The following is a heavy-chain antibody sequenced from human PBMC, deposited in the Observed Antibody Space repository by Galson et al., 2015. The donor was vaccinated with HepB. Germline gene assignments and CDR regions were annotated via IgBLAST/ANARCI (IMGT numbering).Heavy chain of an antibody. D-gene: IGHD5-18*01. CDR2: TSSSSSYI. CDR1: GFTFSSYS. Sequence: SLRLSCAASGFTFSSYSMNWVRQAPGKGLEWVSSTSSSSSYIYYADSVKGRFTISSDNAKNSLYLQMNSLRAEDTAVYYCAREGGDGYSYCYYFDYWGQGTLVTVSS. V-gene: IGHV3-21*01. CDR3: AREGGDGYSYCYYFDY. J-gene: IGHJ4*02.